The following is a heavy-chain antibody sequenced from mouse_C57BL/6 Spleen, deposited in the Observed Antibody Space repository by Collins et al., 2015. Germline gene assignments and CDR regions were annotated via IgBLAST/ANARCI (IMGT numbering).Heavy chain of an antibody. CDR2: IYPGDGDT. CDR3: ARIYYDYDGLFDY. D-gene: IGHD2-4*01. CDR1: GYAFSSSW. V-gene: IGHV1-82*01. Sequence: QVQLQQSGPELVKPGASVKISCKASGYAFSSSWMNWVKQRPGKGLEWIGRIYPGDGDTNYNGKFKGKATLTADKSSSTAYMQLSSLTSEDSAVYFCARIYYDYDGLFDYWGQGTTLTVSS. J-gene: IGHJ2*01.